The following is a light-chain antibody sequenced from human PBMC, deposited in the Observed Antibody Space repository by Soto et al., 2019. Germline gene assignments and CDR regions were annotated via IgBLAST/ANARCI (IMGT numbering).Light chain of an antibody. CDR1: QSLSSNF. V-gene: IGKV3-20*01. CDR2: DTS. Sequence: ENVLRQSPGTLSLSPGERATLSCRASQSLSSNFLAWYQRKPGQAPRLLIFDTSSRASGVPDRFSGSGSGTDFTLTINRLEPEDFAVYYCQQYDTSPGTFGQGTKV. CDR3: QQYDTSPGT. J-gene: IGKJ1*01.